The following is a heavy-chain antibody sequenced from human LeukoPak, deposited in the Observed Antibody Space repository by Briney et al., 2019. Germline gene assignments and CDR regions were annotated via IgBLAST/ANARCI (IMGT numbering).Heavy chain of an antibody. CDR2: IYYSGST. CDR1: GGSISSYF. Sequence: SETLSLTCTVSGGSISSYFWGWIRQPPGKGLEWIGYIYYSGSTNYNPSLKSRVTISVDTSKNQFSLKLSSVTAADTAVYYCAREAYSGSYYYFDYWGQGTLVTVSS. CDR3: AREAYSGSYYYFDY. D-gene: IGHD1-26*01. V-gene: IGHV4-59*01. J-gene: IGHJ4*02.